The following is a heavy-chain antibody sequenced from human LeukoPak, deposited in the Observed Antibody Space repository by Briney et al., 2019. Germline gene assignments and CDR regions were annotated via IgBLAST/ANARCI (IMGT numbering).Heavy chain of an antibody. CDR2: IKQEGSEK. D-gene: IGHD6-6*01. CDR1: GFTFSSYW. V-gene: IGHV3-7*03. J-gene: IGHJ3*02. CDR3: ARVYSSTSGKNAFDI. Sequence: GGSLRLSCAVSGFTFSSYWMSWVRQAPGKGLEWVANIKQEGSEKTYADSVKGRFTISRDNAQNSLYLQMNSPRAEDTAVYYYARVYSSTSGKNAFDIWGQGTMVAVSS.